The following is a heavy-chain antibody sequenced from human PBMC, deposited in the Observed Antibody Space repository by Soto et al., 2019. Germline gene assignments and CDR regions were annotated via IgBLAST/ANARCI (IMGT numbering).Heavy chain of an antibody. CDR2: TYYRSKWYN. D-gene: IGHD2-2*01. Sequence: SQTLSLTCAISGDSVSSNSAAWNWIRQSPSRGLEWLGRTYYRSKWYNDYAVSVKSRITINPDTSKNQFSLQLNSVTPEDTAVYYCARVVSYQLLEEYYGMDVWGQGTTVTVSS. CDR3: ARVVSYQLLEEYYGMDV. CDR1: GDSVSSNSAA. J-gene: IGHJ6*02. V-gene: IGHV6-1*01.